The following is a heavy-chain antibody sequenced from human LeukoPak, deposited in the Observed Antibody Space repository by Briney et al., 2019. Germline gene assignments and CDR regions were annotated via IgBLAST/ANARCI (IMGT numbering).Heavy chain of an antibody. J-gene: IGHJ5*02. CDR3: AMHWFDP. V-gene: IGHV3-53*01. CDR1: GFTVRSNY. Sequence: GGSLRLSCAASGFTVRSNYMNWVRQAPGKGLEWVSVIYSGGSTYYADSVKGRFTISRDNSKNTLYLQMNSLRAEDTAVYYCAMHWFDPWGQGTLVTASS. CDR2: IYSGGST.